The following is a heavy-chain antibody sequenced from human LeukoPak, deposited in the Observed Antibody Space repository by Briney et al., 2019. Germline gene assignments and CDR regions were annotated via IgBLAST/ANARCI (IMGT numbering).Heavy chain of an antibody. Sequence: GGSLRLSCAASGFTFSSYAMSWVRQAPGKGLEWVSAISGSGGSTYYADPVKGRFTISRDNSKNTLYLQMNSLRAEHTAVYYCAKDGRTYGYSSSWYLFFYWGQGTLVTVSS. CDR2: ISGSGGST. J-gene: IGHJ4*02. D-gene: IGHD6-13*01. CDR3: AKDGRTYGYSSSWYLFFY. V-gene: IGHV3-23*01. CDR1: GFTFSSYA.